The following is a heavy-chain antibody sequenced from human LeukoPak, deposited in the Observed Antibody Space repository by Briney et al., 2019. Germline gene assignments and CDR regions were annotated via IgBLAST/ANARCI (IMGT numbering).Heavy chain of an antibody. CDR2: INDSGTT. Sequence: SETLSLTCSVSGGTIRGSWWSWIRQPAGKGPEWMGRINDSGTTRYDPSLKSRLTMSVDTSKDQFSLKLTSVTAADTAVYYCVRGLSASNDFNWFESWDRGILVTVPS. CDR1: GGTIRGSW. CDR3: VRGLSASNDFNWFES. D-gene: IGHD1-1*01. V-gene: IGHV4-4*07. J-gene: IGHJ5*01.